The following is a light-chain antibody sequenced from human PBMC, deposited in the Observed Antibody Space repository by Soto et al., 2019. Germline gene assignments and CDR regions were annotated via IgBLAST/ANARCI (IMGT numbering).Light chain of an antibody. Sequence: DIQLTQSPSSLSASVGDRVTITCRASQGISSYLAWYQQKPGKAPKLLIYAASTLQSGVPSRFSGSGSGTEFTLTISSLQPEDFATYYCQQLNSYPPFGGGTKVDIK. CDR1: QGISSY. V-gene: IGKV1-9*01. CDR2: AAS. J-gene: IGKJ4*01. CDR3: QQLNSYPP.